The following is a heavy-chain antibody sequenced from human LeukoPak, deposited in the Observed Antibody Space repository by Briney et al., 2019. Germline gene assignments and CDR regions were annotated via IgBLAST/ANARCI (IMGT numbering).Heavy chain of an antibody. V-gene: IGHV4-30-4*08. Sequence: SETLSLTCTVSGGSISSGDYYWSWIRQAPGKGLEWSGYIYYSGSTYYNPSLKSRVTISVDTSKNQFSLKLSSVTAADTAVYYCARARLGGLFDYWGQGTLVTVSS. J-gene: IGHJ4*02. CDR2: IYYSGST. CDR1: GGSISSGDYY. CDR3: ARARLGGLFDY. D-gene: IGHD1-26*01.